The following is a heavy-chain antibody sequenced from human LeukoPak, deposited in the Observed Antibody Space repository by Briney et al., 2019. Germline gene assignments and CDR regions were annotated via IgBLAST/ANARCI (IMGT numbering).Heavy chain of an antibody. CDR3: AKYRYFDWLSHY. V-gene: IGHV3-23*01. CDR1: GFTFSSYD. Sequence: GGSLRLSCAASGFTFSSYDMSCVRQAPGKGLEWVSFLSGTGGRTYYADSVQGRFTISRDNSKNTLYLQMNSLRAEDTAVYYCAKYRYFDWLSHYWGQGTLVTVSS. CDR2: LSGTGGRT. J-gene: IGHJ4*02. D-gene: IGHD3-9*01.